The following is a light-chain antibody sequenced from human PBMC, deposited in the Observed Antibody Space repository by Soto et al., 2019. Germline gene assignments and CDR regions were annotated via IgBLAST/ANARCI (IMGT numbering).Light chain of an antibody. J-gene: IGLJ2*01. CDR2: STT. CDR3: LLFCGDGVL. CDR1: TGAVTSGYY. V-gene: IGLV7-43*01. Sequence: QAVVTQEPSLTVSPGGTVTLTCASSTGAVTSGYYPNWFQQKPGQPPRALIYSTTYKHSWTPARFSGSLLGGKAALTLSGVQPEDEADYDCLLFCGDGVLFGGGTKVTVL.